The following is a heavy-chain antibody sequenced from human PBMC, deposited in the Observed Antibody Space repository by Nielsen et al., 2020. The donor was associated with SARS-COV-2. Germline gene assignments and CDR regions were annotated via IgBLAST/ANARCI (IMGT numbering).Heavy chain of an antibody. Sequence: SVKVSCKASGYTFTGYYMHWVRQAPGQGLEWMGMINPRGGSTSYTQRFQGRVTMTRDTSTSTVNMELNSLTSEDTAVYYCARGESDSSGLGLYFHMDVWGKGTTVTVSS. D-gene: IGHD6-19*01. V-gene: IGHV1-46*01. J-gene: IGHJ6*03. CDR2: INPRGGST. CDR1: GYTFTGYY. CDR3: ARGESDSSGLGLYFHMDV.